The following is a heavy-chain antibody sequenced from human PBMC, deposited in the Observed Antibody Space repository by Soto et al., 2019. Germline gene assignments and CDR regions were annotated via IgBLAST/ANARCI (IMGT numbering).Heavy chain of an antibody. CDR3: ARGQNFDY. CDR2: ISTTSTYT. CDR1: GFTFSDYY. Sequence: QVQLVQSGGALVKPGGSLRLSCAASGFTFSDYYMTWLRQAPGKGLDWVSTISTTSTYTNYADSVKGRFTITRDNTKNGLYLQMDSLRADDTAIYYCARGQNFDYWGQGTLVTVSS. V-gene: IGHV3-11*05. J-gene: IGHJ4*02.